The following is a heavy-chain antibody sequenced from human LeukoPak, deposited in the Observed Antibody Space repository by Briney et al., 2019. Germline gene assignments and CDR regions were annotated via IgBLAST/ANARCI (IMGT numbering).Heavy chain of an antibody. J-gene: IGHJ5*02. CDR3: AGEGHTAASYNWYDP. Sequence: GGSLRLSCAASGFIFNTYWMSWVRQAPGKGLEWVANINEDGDVTYYVDSVKGRFTISRDNARNSLYLQMNSLRVEDTAVYYCAGEGHTAASYNWYDPWGQGTLVAVSS. D-gene: IGHD2-21*02. V-gene: IGHV3-7*01. CDR1: GFIFNTYW. CDR2: INEDGDVT.